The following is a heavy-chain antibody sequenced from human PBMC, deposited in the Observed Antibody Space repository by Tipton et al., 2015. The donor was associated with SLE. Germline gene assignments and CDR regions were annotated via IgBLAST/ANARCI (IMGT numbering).Heavy chain of an antibody. CDR2: IYYSGST. Sequence: LRLSCTVSGGSISSSSYYWGWIRPPPGKGLEWIGSIYYSGSTYYNPSLKSRVTISVDTSKNQFSLKPSSVTAADTAVYYCARQGSSGYYPGYWGQGTLVTVSS. CDR1: GGSISSSSYY. CDR3: ARQGSSGYYPGY. V-gene: IGHV4-39*01. J-gene: IGHJ4*02. D-gene: IGHD3-22*01.